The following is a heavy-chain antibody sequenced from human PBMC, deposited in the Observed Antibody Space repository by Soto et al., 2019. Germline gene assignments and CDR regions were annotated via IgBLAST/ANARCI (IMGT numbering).Heavy chain of an antibody. D-gene: IGHD4-17*01. V-gene: IGHV3-30-3*01. CDR1: GFTFSSYA. CDR2: ISYDGSNK. Sequence: SGGGVVQPGRSLRLSCAASGFTFSSYAMHWVRQAPGKGLEWVAVISYDGSNKYYADSVKGRFTISRDNSKNTLYLQMNSLRAEDTAVYYCARDPGGDYWFDPWGQGTLVTVSS. J-gene: IGHJ5*02. CDR3: ARDPGGDYWFDP.